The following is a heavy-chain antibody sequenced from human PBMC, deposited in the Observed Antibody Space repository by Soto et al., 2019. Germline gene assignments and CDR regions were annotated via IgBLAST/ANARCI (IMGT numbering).Heavy chain of an antibody. D-gene: IGHD3-10*01. J-gene: IGHJ4*02. Sequence: QVQLQESGPGQVKPSETLFLTCTVSGGSMSEYFWSWIRHSPGKGLEWIGYIYYLGSTDYNPSLKSRVTISMDTSKWQFAPRLPSVAAADSGVYYCASDGYDGSGIPYPAYWGPGTQVTVSS. V-gene: IGHV4-59*01. CDR3: ASDGYDGSGIPYPAY. CDR2: IYYLGST. CDR1: GGSMSEYF.